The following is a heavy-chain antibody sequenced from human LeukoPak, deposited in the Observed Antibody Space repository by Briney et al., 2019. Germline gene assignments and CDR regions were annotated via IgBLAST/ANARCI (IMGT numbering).Heavy chain of an antibody. CDR3: ATYIAAAGTFVYWFDP. J-gene: IGHJ5*02. Sequence: ASVKVSCKVSGYTLTELSMHWVRQAPGKGLEWMGGFDPEDGETIYAQKFQGRVTMTEDTSTDTAYMELSSLRSEDTAVYYCATYIAAAGTFVYWFDPWGQGTLVTVSS. CDR1: GYTLTELS. CDR2: FDPEDGET. D-gene: IGHD6-13*01. V-gene: IGHV1-24*01.